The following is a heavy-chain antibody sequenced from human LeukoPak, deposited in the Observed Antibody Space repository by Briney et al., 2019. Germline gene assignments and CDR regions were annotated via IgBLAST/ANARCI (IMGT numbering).Heavy chain of an antibody. Sequence: PGRSLRLSCAASGFTFSSYAMSWVRQAPGQGLEWVSAISGSGGSTYYADSVKGRFTISRDNSKNTLYLQMNSLRAEDTAVYYCANEVGSIVGANWGQGTLVTVSS. J-gene: IGHJ1*01. CDR1: GFTFSSYA. CDR2: ISGSGGST. D-gene: IGHD1-26*01. CDR3: ANEVGSIVGAN. V-gene: IGHV3-23*01.